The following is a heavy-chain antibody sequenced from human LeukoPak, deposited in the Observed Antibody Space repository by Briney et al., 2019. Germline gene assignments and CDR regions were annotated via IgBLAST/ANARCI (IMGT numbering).Heavy chain of an antibody. D-gene: IGHD4-17*01. Sequence: ASVKVCCTASGYTFTGYYIHWVRQAPGQGLEWMGWIDPKSGGTLYAQSFQGRVTMTRDTSITTAYMDVSSLRSDDTALYYCARDNVVWSDNGVEDAFDIWGQGTMVTVTS. CDR3: ARDNVVWSDNGVEDAFDI. CDR1: GYTFTGYY. J-gene: IGHJ3*02. CDR2: IDPKSGGT. V-gene: IGHV1-2*02.